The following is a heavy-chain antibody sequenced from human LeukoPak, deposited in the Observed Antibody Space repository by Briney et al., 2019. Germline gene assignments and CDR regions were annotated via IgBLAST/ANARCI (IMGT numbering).Heavy chain of an antibody. V-gene: IGHV5-51*01. Sequence: GESLKISCKASGYSFTTYWIGWVRQMPGKGLEWMGIIYPADSTAHYSPSFQGQVTISVDKSINTAYLQWSRLKASDTAMYYCARRPKSGYSGYESDYWGQGTLVTVSS. J-gene: IGHJ4*02. D-gene: IGHD5-12*01. CDR2: IYPADSTA. CDR3: ARRPKSGYSGYESDY. CDR1: GYSFTTYW.